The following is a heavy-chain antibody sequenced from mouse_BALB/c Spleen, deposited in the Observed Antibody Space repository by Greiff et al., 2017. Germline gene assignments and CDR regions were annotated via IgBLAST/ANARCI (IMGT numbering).Heavy chain of an antibody. Sequence: EVKLVESGGDLVKPGGSLKLSCAASGFTFSSYGMSWVRQTPDKRLEWVATISSGGSYTYYPDSVKGRFTISSDNAKNTLYLQMSSLKSEDTAMYYCARQTGTWDYWGQGTTLTVSS. CDR2: ISSGGSYT. CDR3: ARQTGTWDY. D-gene: IGHD4-1*01. V-gene: IGHV5-6*01. J-gene: IGHJ2*01. CDR1: GFTFSSYG.